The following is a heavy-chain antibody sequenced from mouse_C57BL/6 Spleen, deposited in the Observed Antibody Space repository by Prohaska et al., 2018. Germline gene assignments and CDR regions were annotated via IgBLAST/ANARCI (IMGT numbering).Heavy chain of an antibody. Sequence: EVQMQQSVPELVRSGASVKLSCTASGSNINNTYMHWVKQRPGQGLEWIGMIDPANGNTKNAPKFQGKGTITADTASNTAYLQLSSLTSEETAIYYCACLRADYWGKGTALT. CDR3: ACLRADY. CDR2: IDPANGNT. V-gene: IGHV14-3*01. CDR1: GSNINNTY. D-gene: IGHD2-12*01. J-gene: IGHJ2*01.